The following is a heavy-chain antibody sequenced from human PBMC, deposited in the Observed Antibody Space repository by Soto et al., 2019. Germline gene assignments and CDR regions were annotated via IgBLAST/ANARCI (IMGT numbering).Heavy chain of an antibody. CDR2: ISASNGNT. Sequence: QVQLVQSGAEVKKPGASVKVSCKASGYTFTSYGISWVRQAPGQGLEWMVWISASNGNTNYAQKLQGRVTMTTHTSTSTAYMELSRLRSDDTAVYYCARGGRIAARPRVPTGWDFDYWGQGSLVTVSS. CDR3: ARGGRIAARPRVPTGWDFDY. CDR1: GYTFTSYG. V-gene: IGHV1-18*01. D-gene: IGHD6-6*01. J-gene: IGHJ4*02.